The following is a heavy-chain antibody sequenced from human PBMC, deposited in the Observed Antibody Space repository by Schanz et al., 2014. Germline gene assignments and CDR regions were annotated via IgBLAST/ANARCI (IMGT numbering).Heavy chain of an antibody. J-gene: IGHJ4*02. V-gene: IGHV3-53*01. Sequence: DVQLVDSGGGLVQPGGSLRLSCAASGFTVNTNYMSWVRQAPGKGLEWISSMYINSGSTQYADSVKGRFIISRDSSKNTLFLQMNSLSAEDTAVYYCAKVAPAATYLDSWGLGTLVTISS. D-gene: IGHD2-2*01. CDR1: GFTVNTNY. CDR2: MYINSGST. CDR3: AKVAPAATYLDS.